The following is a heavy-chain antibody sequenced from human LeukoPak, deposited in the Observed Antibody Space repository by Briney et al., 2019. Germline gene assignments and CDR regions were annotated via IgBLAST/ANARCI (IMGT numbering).Heavy chain of an antibody. CDR3: AILVVPGVIMYYFDY. D-gene: IGHD3-10*02. V-gene: IGHV5-51*01. J-gene: IGHJ4*02. CDR2: IYPGDSDT. CDR1: GYSFSSKW. Sequence: GESLKISCKGSGYSFSSKWIGWVRQMPGKGLEWMGIIYPGDSDTRYSPSFQGQVTISADKSISTAYLQWSSLKASDTAMYYCAILVVPGVIMYYFDYWGQGSLVTVSS.